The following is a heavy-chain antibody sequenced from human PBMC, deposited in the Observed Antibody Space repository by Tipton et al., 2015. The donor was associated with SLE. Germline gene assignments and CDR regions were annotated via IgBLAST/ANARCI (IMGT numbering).Heavy chain of an antibody. V-gene: IGHV3-33*01. D-gene: IGHD2-8*01. CDR1: GINLNDYA. CDR2: IWNAGRNQ. Sequence: SLRLSCAASGINLNDYAMHWVRQGPGKGLEWVAVIWNAGRNQNYADSVKGRFTISRDNSKNTLYLQMNSLRAEDTAVYYCARRYGTSFDYWDQGTLVTVSS. CDR3: ARRYGTSFDY. J-gene: IGHJ4*02.